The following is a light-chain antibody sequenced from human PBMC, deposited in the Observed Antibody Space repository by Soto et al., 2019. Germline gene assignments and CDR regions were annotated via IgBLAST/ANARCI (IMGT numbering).Light chain of an antibody. CDR2: ATS. CDR3: LHDYNYPRT. J-gene: IGKJ1*01. CDR1: QDIEDD. V-gene: IGKV1-6*01. Sequence: AIKMTQSPSSLSASVGDTVTITCRASQDIEDDLGWYQQKPGKAPKLLIYATSSLQSGVPSRFSGSGSGTDFSLSIRSLQPQDSATYYCLHDYNYPRTFGQGTKVEI.